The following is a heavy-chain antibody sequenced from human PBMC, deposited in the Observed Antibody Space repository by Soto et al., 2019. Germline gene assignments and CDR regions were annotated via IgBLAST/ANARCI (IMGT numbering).Heavy chain of an antibody. CDR3: AREYCSSGSCYSFRGAFDI. J-gene: IGHJ3*02. D-gene: IGHD2-2*01. CDR1: GYTFTNYG. CDR2: ISAYNGNT. V-gene: IGHV1-18*01. Sequence: ASVKVSCKASGYTFTNYGISWVRQAPGQGLEWMGWISAYNGNTNYAQKLQDRVTMTTDTSTSTASMELRSLRSDDTAVYYCAREYCSSGSCYSFRGAFDIWGQGIMVTVSS.